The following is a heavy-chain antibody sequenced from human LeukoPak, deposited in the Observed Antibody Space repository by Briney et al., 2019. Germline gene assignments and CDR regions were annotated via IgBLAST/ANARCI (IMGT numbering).Heavy chain of an antibody. Sequence: PSETLSLTCAVYGGSFSGYYWGWIRQPPGKGLEWIGEINHSGSTNYNPSLKSRVTISVDTSKNQFSLKLSSVTAADTAVYYCAGIVVVTAPFDYWGQGTLVTVSS. CDR1: GGSFSGYY. J-gene: IGHJ4*02. CDR2: INHSGST. CDR3: AGIVVVTAPFDY. V-gene: IGHV4-34*01. D-gene: IGHD2-21*02.